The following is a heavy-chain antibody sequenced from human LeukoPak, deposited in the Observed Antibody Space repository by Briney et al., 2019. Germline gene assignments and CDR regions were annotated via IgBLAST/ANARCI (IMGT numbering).Heavy chain of an antibody. D-gene: IGHD6-19*01. CDR2: IIPIFGTA. CDR3: ARARVPIAVAGLYYFDY. Sequence: SVKVSCKASGGTFSSYVISWVRQAPGQGLEWMGGIIPIFGTANYAQKFQGRVTMTRDTSSNSAYMDLTRLKSDDTAVYYCARARVPIAVAGLYYFDYWGQGALVTVSS. J-gene: IGHJ4*02. CDR1: GGTFSSYV. V-gene: IGHV1-69*05.